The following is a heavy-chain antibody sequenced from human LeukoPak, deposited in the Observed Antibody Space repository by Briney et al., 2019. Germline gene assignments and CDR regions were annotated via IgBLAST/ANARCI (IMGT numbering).Heavy chain of an antibody. J-gene: IGHJ6*02. Sequence: GGSLRLSCAASGFTFSDYYMSWIRQAPGKGLEWVSYISSSGSTIYYADSVKGRFTISRDNAKNSLYLQMNSLRAEDTAVYYCARVTSSSSWYRSDYYYGMDVWGQGTTVTVSS. CDR3: ARVTSSSSWYRSDYYYGMDV. V-gene: IGHV3-11*01. CDR1: GFTFSDYY. CDR2: ISSSGSTI. D-gene: IGHD6-13*01.